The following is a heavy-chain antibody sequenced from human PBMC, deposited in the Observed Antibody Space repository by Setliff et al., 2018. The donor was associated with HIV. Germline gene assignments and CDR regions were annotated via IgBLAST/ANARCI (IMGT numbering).Heavy chain of an antibody. D-gene: IGHD6-13*01. Sequence: PVKVSCKASGGTFSNSAISWVRQAPGQGTEWMGRIIPMFGTANYAQKFQGRVTITADKSTSTAYMELSSLRSEDTAVYYCARDHGIAASVHDAFDLWGQGTMVTVSS. CDR3: ARDHGIAASVHDAFDL. CDR1: GGTFSNSA. V-gene: IGHV1-69*06. CDR2: IIPMFGTA. J-gene: IGHJ3*01.